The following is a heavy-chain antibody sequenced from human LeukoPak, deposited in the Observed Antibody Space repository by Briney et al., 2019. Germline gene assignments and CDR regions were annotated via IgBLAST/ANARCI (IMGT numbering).Heavy chain of an antibody. D-gene: IGHD5-24*01. J-gene: IGHJ4*02. CDR1: GYTFTSYG. V-gene: IGHV1-18*01. Sequence: ASVKVSCKASGYTFTSYGISWVRQAPGQGLEWMGWISAYNGNTNYAQKLQGRVTMTIDTSTSTAYMELRSLRSDDTAVYYCARDPPRARRDGYNWDYWGQGTLVTVSS. CDR2: ISAYNGNT. CDR3: ARDPPRARRDGYNWDY.